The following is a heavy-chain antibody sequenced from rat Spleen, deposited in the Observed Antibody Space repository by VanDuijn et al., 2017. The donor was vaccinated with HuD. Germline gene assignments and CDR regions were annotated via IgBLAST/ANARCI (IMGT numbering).Heavy chain of an antibody. D-gene: IGHD1-11*01. CDR1: GFSLTSYG. CDR2: ISSGEST. Sequence: QVQLKESGPGLVQPSQTLSLTCTVSGFSLTSYGVSWVRQPPGKGLEWIAAISSGESTYYNPALKSRLSISGDTSKSQVFLKMNSLQTEDTAMYFCASHTTEGAPFDYWGQGVMVTVSS. CDR3: ASHTTEGAPFDY. J-gene: IGHJ2*01. V-gene: IGHV2S8*01.